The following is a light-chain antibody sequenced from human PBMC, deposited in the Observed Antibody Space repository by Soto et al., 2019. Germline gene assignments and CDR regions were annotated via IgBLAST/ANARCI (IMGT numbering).Light chain of an antibody. J-gene: IGKJ2*01. CDR3: QQRSSWPGT. CDR1: QSVSGY. V-gene: IGKV3-11*01. Sequence: ELVLTQSPATMSLSPGERATLSCRASQSVSGYLAWYQRKPGQAPRLLIFDASNRATGIPARFSGSGSGTDFTLTISSLEHEDFAIYYCQQRSSWPGTFGQGTKLQIK. CDR2: DAS.